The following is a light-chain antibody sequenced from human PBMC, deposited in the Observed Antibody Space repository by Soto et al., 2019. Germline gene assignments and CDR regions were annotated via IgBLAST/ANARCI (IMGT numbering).Light chain of an antibody. V-gene: IGLV2-14*01. CDR1: SSDIGTYDH. Sequence: QSALTQPASVSGSPGQSITISCSGTSSDIGTYDHVAWFQQFPGKTPKLVIYSVSDRPSGVSYRFSGSKSGTSATLGITGFQTGDEADYYCGSWDSSLSAYVFGTGTKVTVL. CDR2: SVS. J-gene: IGLJ1*01. CDR3: GSWDSSLSAYV.